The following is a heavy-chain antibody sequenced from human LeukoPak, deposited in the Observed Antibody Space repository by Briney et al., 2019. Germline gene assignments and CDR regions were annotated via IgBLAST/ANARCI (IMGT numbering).Heavy chain of an antibody. CDR3: AKDPNGDYIGTFDG. CDR1: GGSINSGGYY. D-gene: IGHD4-17*01. Sequence: PSQTLSLTCTVSGGSINSGGYYWSWIRQHPGKGLEWIGYIYYSGSTYYNPSLKSRVTISIDTSKNQFSLKLSSVTAADTAVYYCAKDPNGDYIGTFDGRGQGTMVTVSS. CDR2: IYYSGST. V-gene: IGHV4-31*03. J-gene: IGHJ3*01.